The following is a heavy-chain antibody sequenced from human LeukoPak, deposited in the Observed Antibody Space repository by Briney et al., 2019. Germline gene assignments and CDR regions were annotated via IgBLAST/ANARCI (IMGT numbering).Heavy chain of an antibody. J-gene: IGHJ4*02. V-gene: IGHV1-8*01. D-gene: IGHD3-9*01. CDR3: ATAPSRLRYFDWLLYGGGDY. CDR1: GYTFTSYE. Sequence: ASVKVSCKASGYTFTSYEINWVRQATGQGLEWMGWMNPNSGNTGYAQKFQGRVTMTRNTSTSTAYMELSRLRSEDTAVYYCATAPSRLRYFDWLLYGGGDYWGQGTLVTVSS. CDR2: MNPNSGNT.